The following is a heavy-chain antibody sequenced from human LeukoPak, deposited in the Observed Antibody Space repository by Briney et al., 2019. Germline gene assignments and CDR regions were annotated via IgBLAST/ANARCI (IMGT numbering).Heavy chain of an antibody. J-gene: IGHJ4*02. V-gene: IGHV1-8*02. CDR3: ARVRGKQQLVHY. CDR2: MNPNSGNT. Sequence: ASVKVSCKASGYTFTGYYMHWVRQAPGQGLEWMGWMNPNSGNTGYAQKFQGRVTMTRNTSISTAYMELSSLRSEDTAVYYCARVRGKQQLVHYWGQGTLVTVSS. CDR1: GYTFTGYY. D-gene: IGHD6-13*01.